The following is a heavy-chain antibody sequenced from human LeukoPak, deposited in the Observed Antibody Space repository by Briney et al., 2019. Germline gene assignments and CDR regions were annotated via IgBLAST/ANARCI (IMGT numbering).Heavy chain of an antibody. J-gene: IGHJ4*02. CDR1: GSNFNTYS. CDR3: ARDRLYYYDSSGKFDY. D-gene: IGHD3-22*01. CDR2: ISSSSSTI. Sequence: GGSLRLSCEASGSNFNTYSMNWVRQAPGKGLEWVSYISSSSSTIYYADSVKGRFTISRDNAKNSLYLQMNSLRAEDTAVYYCARDRLYYYDSSGKFDYWGQGTLVTVSS. V-gene: IGHV3-48*01.